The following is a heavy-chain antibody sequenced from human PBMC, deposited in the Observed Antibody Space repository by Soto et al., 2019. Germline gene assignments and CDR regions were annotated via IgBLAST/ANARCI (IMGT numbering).Heavy chain of an antibody. CDR1: GLSFRTYS. D-gene: IGHD3-22*01. V-gene: IGHV3-21*01. CDR3: ATEDYHDSSGPPEH. Sequence: EVQLVESGGGLVQPGGSLRLSCAASGLSFRTYSMNWVRQAPGKGLEWVASISGSSSYIYYADSVKGRFTISRDNARNSLFLQMNSLRVDDTAIYYCATEDYHDSSGPPEHWGQGTLVTVSS. CDR2: ISGSSSYI. J-gene: IGHJ4*02.